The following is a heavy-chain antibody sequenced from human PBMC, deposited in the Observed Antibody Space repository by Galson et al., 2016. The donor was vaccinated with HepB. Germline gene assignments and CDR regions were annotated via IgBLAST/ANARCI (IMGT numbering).Heavy chain of an antibody. CDR3: ARDPQLTYYNDSSGSHAFDI. CDR1: GFNSRDHY. Sequence: SLRLSCAATGFNSRDHYMNWVRQAPGKGPEWVSYISSSSSYTNYADSVKGRFTISRDNAQNSLYLQMNSLRAEDTAVYYCARDPQLTYYNDSSGSHAFDIWGQGTMVTVSS. D-gene: IGHD3-22*01. CDR2: ISSSSSYT. V-gene: IGHV3-11*05. J-gene: IGHJ3*02.